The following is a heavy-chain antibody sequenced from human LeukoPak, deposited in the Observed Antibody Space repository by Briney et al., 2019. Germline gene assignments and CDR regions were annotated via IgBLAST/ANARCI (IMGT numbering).Heavy chain of an antibody. J-gene: IGHJ3*02. CDR1: GASISCSGCY. CDR3: ARKRGYYGSGSYLAFDI. V-gene: IGHV4-39*01. CDR2: IHHSGST. Sequence: LSETLSLTCTVSGASISCSGCYWGWIRQPPGKGLEWIGSIHHSGSTSYNPSLKSRVTISKDPSKNQFSLRLSSVTATDTAVYYCARKRGYYGSGSYLAFDIWGQGTMVTVSS. D-gene: IGHD3-10*01.